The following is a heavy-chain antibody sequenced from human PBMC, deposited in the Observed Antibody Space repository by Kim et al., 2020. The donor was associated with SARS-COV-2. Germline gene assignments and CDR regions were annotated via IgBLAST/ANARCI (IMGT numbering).Heavy chain of an antibody. Sequence: SETLSLTCTVSGGSISSGDYYWSWIRQPPGKGLEWIGYIYYSGSTYYNPSLKSRVTISVDTSKNQFSLKLSSVTAADTAVYYCARGRMVRGVIIHRVGWFDPWGQGTLVTVSS. J-gene: IGHJ5*02. CDR3: ARGRMVRGVIIHRVGWFDP. CDR2: IYYSGST. V-gene: IGHV4-30-4*01. CDR1: GGSISSGDYY. D-gene: IGHD3-10*01.